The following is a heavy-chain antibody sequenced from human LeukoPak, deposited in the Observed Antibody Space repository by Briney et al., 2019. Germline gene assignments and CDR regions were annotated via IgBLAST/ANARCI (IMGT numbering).Heavy chain of an antibody. CDR1: GYTFTSYG. CDR3: ARDQEGAVAGNDAPDAFDI. V-gene: IGHV1-18*01. Sequence: ASVKVSCKASGYTFTSYGISWVRQAPGQGLEWMGWISAYNGNTNYAQKLQVRVTMTTDTSTSTAYMELRSLRSDDTAVYYCARDQEGAVAGNDAPDAFDIWGQGTMVTVSS. J-gene: IGHJ3*02. CDR2: ISAYNGNT. D-gene: IGHD6-19*01.